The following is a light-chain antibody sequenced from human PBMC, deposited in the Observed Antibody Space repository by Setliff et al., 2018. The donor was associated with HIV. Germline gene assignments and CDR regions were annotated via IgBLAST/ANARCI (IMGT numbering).Light chain of an antibody. V-gene: IGLV2-14*01. CDR1: SSDICGYTY. CDR3: SSYTSIYTYV. CDR2: EVS. Sequence: QSVLTQPASVSGSPGQSITISCTGTSSDICGYTYVSWYQQHPGKAPKLIIFEVSHRPSGVSNRLSGSKSGNTASLIISGLQAEDEADYYCSSYTSIYTYVFGTGTKVTVL. J-gene: IGLJ1*01.